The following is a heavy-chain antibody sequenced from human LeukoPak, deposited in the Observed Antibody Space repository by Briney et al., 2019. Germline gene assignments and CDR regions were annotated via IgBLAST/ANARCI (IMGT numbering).Heavy chain of an antibody. CDR1: GFAFGNYG. D-gene: IGHD4-17*01. CDR3: AKDPNDDYLGAFDF. Sequence: GGSLRLSCRGSGFAFGNYGMTWVRQAPGKGLEWVSAITGSGEGTRYTDAVTGRFTISRDNSRNTLFLQMESLRADDTAVYYCAKDPNDDYLGAFDFWGPGTLVSV. V-gene: IGHV3-23*01. CDR2: ITGSGEGT. J-gene: IGHJ3*01.